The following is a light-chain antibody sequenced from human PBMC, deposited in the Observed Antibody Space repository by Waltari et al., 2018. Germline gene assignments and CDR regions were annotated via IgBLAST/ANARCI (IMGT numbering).Light chain of an antibody. J-gene: IGKJ2*01. Sequence: EIVMTQSPATMPVSPGERATLSCRASQSVGTSLAWYQQRHGQAPRFLIYGASTRGTGIPSMFSGSGSGTDFTLSISSLQSEDSAVYYCQQYNNWPYTFGQGTKLEIK. CDR2: GAS. CDR3: QQYNNWPYT. V-gene: IGKV3-15*01. CDR1: QSVGTS.